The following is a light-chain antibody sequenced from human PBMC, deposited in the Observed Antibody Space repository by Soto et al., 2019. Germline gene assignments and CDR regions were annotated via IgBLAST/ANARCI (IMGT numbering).Light chain of an antibody. J-gene: IGKJ1*01. Sequence: DIHITQSPSSLSASVGDRVPIICRGSQAISNSXAWYQQKPVKAPKLLIYSASSLQIGVPSRLSGSGSGTDFTRTISSLQPEDCVTYYCQQSYRPPWTFGQGTKVDIK. V-gene: IGKV1-39*01. CDR3: QQSYRPPWT. CDR1: QAISNS. CDR2: SAS.